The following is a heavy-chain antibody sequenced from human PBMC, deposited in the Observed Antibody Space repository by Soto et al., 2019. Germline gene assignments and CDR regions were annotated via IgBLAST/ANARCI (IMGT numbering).Heavy chain of an antibody. V-gene: IGHV3-30*18. CDR2: ISYDGSNK. CDR1: GFTFSSYG. CDR3: AKDGLLGEWLYFRYYMDV. J-gene: IGHJ6*03. Sequence: PGGSLRLSCAASGFTFSSYGMHWVRQAPGKGLEWVAVISYDGSNKYYADSVKGRFTISRDNSKNTLYLQMNSLRAEDTAVYYCAKDGLLGEWLYFRYYMDVWGKGTTVTVSS. D-gene: IGHD3-3*01.